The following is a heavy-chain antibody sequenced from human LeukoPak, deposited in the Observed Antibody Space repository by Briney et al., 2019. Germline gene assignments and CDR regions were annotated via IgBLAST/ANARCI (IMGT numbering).Heavy chain of an antibody. V-gene: IGHV3-33*01. CDR3: ARENYGSGSYSYYYYYYGMDV. D-gene: IGHD3-10*01. J-gene: IGHJ6*02. CDR1: GFTFSSYG. CDR2: IWYDGSNK. Sequence: GGSLRLSCAASGFTFSSYGMHWVRQAPGKGLEWVAVIWYDGSNKYYADSVKGRFTISRDNSKNTLYLRMNSLRAEDTAVYYCARENYGSGSYSYYYYYYGMDVWGQGTTVTVSS.